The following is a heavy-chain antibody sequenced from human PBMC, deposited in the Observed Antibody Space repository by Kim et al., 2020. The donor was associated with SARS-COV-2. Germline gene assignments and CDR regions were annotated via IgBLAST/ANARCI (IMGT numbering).Heavy chain of an antibody. V-gene: IGHV1-24*01. CDR3: ATVIVGATSEGNWFD. Sequence: ASVKVSCKVSGYTLTELSMHWVRQAPGKGLEWMGGIDTDDGDTNYAQKFQGRVTMTADTSTDTAYMELRSLRSEDTAVYYCATVIVGATSEGNWFD. J-gene: IGHJ5*01. CDR1: GYTLTELS. CDR2: IDTDDGDT. D-gene: IGHD1-26*01.